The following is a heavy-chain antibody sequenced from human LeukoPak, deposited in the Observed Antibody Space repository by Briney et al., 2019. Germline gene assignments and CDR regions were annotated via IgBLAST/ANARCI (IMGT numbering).Heavy chain of an antibody. CDR2: IYYSGST. CDR3: ARDYGGVLQD. V-gene: IGHV4-59*12. J-gene: IGHJ4*02. D-gene: IGHD4-23*01. Sequence: SETLSLTCTVSGGSISSYYWSWIRQPPGKGLEWIGYIYYSGSTNYNPSLKSRVTISVDTSKNQFSLKLSSVTAADTAVYYCARDYGGVLQDWGQGTLVTVSS. CDR1: GGSISSYY.